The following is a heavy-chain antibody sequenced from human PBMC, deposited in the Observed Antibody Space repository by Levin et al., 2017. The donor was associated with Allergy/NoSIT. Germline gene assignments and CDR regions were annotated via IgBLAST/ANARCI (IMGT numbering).Heavy chain of an antibody. V-gene: IGHV4-34*12. CDR1: GGSFSGNY. CDR3: ARRQRGGPFAY. Sequence: ESLKISCAVYGGSFSGNYWSWIRRPPGRGLEWIGEVMHSEDTNYIPSRYKPPLKSRVTISLDSAKNPFSLTLKSVTAADTAMYYCARRQRGGPFAYWGQGALVTVSS. D-gene: IGHD1-1*01. CDR2: VMHSEDT. J-gene: IGHJ4*02.